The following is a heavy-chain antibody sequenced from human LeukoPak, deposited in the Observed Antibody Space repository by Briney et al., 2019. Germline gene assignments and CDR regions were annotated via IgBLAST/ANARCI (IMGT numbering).Heavy chain of an antibody. D-gene: IGHD6-13*01. CDR2: ISNTGSIT. J-gene: IGHJ5*01. V-gene: IGHV3-48*02. CDR3: ARGAGSSWFYS. Sequence: PGGSLSLSCAASGFTFSDQNMNWVRQAPGKGLEWLSFISNTGSITYYADSVKGRFTISRDNAKNSLYLQMSSLRDEDTAVYFCARGAGSSWFYSWGQGTLVTVSS. CDR1: GFTFSDQN.